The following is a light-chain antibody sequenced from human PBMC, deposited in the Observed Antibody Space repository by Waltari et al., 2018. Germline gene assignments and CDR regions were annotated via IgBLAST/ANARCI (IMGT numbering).Light chain of an antibody. J-gene: IGLJ2*01. Sequence: QSALTQPASVSGSPGQSVTIFCAGTSNDVGGYNSVSWYQEHPGQAPRVIIYDVSDRPSGGSDRFSGSKSGNTASLTISGLQAEDEADYYGSSQSSNDVVLFGGGTKLTVL. CDR3: SSQSSNDVVL. CDR1: SNDVGGYNS. CDR2: DVS. V-gene: IGLV2-14*01.